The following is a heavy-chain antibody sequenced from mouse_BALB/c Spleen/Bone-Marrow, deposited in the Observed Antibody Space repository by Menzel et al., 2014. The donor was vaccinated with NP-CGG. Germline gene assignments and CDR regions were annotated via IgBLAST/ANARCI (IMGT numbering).Heavy chain of an antibody. Sequence: DVKLQESGGGLVQPGGSLKLSCAASGLDFSRYWMSWVRQAPGKGLEWIGEINPDSSTINYTPSLKDKFIISRDNAKNTLYLQMSKVRSEDTALYYCARQGYYGYCAYWGQGTLVTVSA. CDR3: ARQGYYGYCAY. V-gene: IGHV4-1*02. CDR2: INPDSSTI. CDR1: GLDFSRYW. D-gene: IGHD1-2*01. J-gene: IGHJ3*01.